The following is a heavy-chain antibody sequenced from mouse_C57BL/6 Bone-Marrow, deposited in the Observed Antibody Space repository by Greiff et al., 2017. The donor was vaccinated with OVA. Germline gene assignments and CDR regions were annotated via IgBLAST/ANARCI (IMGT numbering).Heavy chain of an antibody. V-gene: IGHV1-19*01. J-gene: IGHJ3*01. Sequence: VQLQQSGPVLVKPGASVKMSCKASGYTFTDYYMNWVKQSHGKSLEWIGVINPYNGGTSYNQKFKGKATLTVDKSSSKAYMELNSLTSEDSAVYYCARSPSGSPFAYWGQGTLVTVSA. D-gene: IGHD3-2*02. CDR1: GYTFTDYY. CDR2: INPYNGGT. CDR3: ARSPSGSPFAY.